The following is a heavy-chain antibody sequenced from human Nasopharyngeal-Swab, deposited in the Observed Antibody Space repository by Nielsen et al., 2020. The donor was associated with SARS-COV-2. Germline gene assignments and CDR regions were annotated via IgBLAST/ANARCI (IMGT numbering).Heavy chain of an antibody. D-gene: IGHD6-13*01. V-gene: IGHV7-4-1*02. Sequence: ASVKVSCKASGYTFTNYAMNWVRQAPGQGLEWMGWINTKTGDPTYAQGFTGRFVFSLDTSVSTAYLQISTLKAEDTAVYYCARDVGDYSNSWSSGVWGKGTAVTVSS. J-gene: IGHJ6*04. CDR2: INTKTGDP. CDR3: ARDVGDYSNSWSSGV. CDR1: GYTFTNYA.